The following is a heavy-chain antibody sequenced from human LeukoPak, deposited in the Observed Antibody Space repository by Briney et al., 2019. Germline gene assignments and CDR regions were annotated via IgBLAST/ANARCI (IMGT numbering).Heavy chain of an antibody. V-gene: IGHV4-61*01. Sequence: PSETLSLTCTVSGGSISSSSYYWSWIRQPPGKGLEWIGYIYYSGSTNYNPSLKSRVTISVDTSKNQFSLKLSSVTAADTAVYYCARAVAGWYYFDYWGQGTLVTVSS. CDR2: IYYSGST. CDR1: GGSISSSSYY. D-gene: IGHD6-19*01. J-gene: IGHJ4*02. CDR3: ARAVAGWYYFDY.